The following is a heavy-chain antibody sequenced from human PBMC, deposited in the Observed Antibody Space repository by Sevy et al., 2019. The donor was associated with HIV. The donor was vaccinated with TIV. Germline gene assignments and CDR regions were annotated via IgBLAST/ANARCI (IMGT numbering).Heavy chain of an antibody. CDR1: GFIFDDYA. D-gene: IGHD2-2*01. Sequence: GGSLRLSCAASGFIFDDYAMHWVRQAPGKGLEWVSGITWNSDTIGYADSVKGRFTISRDNAKNSLYLQMNSLRLEDSALYYCAKDIVVVPATCSGYFDLWGRGTLVTVSS. V-gene: IGHV3-9*01. CDR3: AKDIVVVPATCSGYFDL. J-gene: IGHJ2*01. CDR2: ITWNSDTI.